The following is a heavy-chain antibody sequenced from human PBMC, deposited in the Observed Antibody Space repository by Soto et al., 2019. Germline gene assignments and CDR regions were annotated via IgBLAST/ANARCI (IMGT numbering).Heavy chain of an antibody. CDR3: ATYGSGTYQPTTFDY. V-gene: IGHV4-31*03. CDR2: IYYSGST. D-gene: IGHD3-10*01. Sequence: QVQLQESGPGLVKPSQTLSLTCTVSGGSISSGGYSWRWIRQHPGKGLEWIGYIYYSGSTYYNPSHKSRVTISVDTSKNQFSLKRSSVTAADTAVYYCATYGSGTYQPTTFDYWGQGTLVTVSS. J-gene: IGHJ4*02. CDR1: GGSISSGGYS.